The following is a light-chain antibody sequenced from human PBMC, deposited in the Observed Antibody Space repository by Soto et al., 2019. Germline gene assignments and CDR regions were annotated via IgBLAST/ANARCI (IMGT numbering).Light chain of an antibody. V-gene: IGKV1-5*01. Sequence: DIQMTQSPSTLSASVGDRVTSTCRANQFISTWVAWFQQKPGKAPRLLIHEASALQSGVPSRFRGSGSGTEFTLSISGLQRDDFAPYYCQFYNSYSWTFGQGTKVEI. J-gene: IGKJ1*01. CDR2: EAS. CDR1: QFISTW. CDR3: QFYNSYSWT.